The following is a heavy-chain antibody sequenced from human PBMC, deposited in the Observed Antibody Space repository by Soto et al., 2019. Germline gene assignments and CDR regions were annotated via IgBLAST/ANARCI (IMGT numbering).Heavy chain of an antibody. CDR3: AKEGQVAGLRDGMDV. CDR2: ISGSGGST. D-gene: IGHD6-19*01. V-gene: IGHV3-23*01. Sequence: LRLSCAASGFTFSSYAMSWVRQAPGKGLEWVSAISGSGGSTYYADSVKGRFTISRDNSKNTLYLQMNSLGAEDTAVYYCAKEGQVAGLRDGMDVWGQGTTVTVSS. J-gene: IGHJ6*02. CDR1: GFTFSSYA.